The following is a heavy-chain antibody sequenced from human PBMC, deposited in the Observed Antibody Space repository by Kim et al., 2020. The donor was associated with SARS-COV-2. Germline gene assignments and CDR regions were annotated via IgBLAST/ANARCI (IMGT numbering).Heavy chain of an antibody. J-gene: IGHJ6*02. D-gene: IGHD3-10*02. Sequence: ASEKVSCKASGYTFTSYGISWVRQAPGQGLEWMGWISAYNGNTDYAQRLQGRVTMTTDTSTSTAYMELRSLRSDDTAVYYCARFVRGVIPYYYYGMDVWGQGTTVTVSS. V-gene: IGHV1-18*04. CDR1: GYTFTSYG. CDR2: ISAYNGNT. CDR3: ARFVRGVIPYYYYGMDV.